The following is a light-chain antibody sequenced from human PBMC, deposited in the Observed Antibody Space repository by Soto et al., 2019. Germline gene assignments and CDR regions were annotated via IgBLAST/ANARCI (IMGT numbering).Light chain of an antibody. Sequence: DIQMTQSPSSLSASVGDRFTITCRASQSISTYLNWYQQKPGKAPKLLIYAASSLESGVPSRFTGSGSGTDFTLTISSLQPEDFATYYCQQYSSYFWTFGQGTKVDIK. CDR3: QQYSSYFWT. J-gene: IGKJ1*01. CDR1: QSISTY. CDR2: AAS. V-gene: IGKV1-39*01.